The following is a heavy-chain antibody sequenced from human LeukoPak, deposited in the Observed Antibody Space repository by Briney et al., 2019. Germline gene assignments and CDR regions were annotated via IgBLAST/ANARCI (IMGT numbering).Heavy chain of an antibody. Sequence: SETLSLTCTVSGGSVSSGSYYWSWIRQSPGKGLEWIGEINHSGSTNYNPSLKSRVTISVDTSKNQFSLKLSSVTAADTAVYYCARGPPYIVVVTAIGFFDYWGQGTLVTVSS. CDR2: INHSGST. V-gene: IGHV4-39*07. D-gene: IGHD2-21*02. CDR1: GGSVSSGSYY. J-gene: IGHJ4*02. CDR3: ARGPPYIVVVTAIGFFDY.